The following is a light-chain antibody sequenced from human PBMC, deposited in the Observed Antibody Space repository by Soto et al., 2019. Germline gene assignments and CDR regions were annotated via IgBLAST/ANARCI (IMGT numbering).Light chain of an antibody. V-gene: IGLV2-14*03. CDR1: SSDVGAFNY. Sequence: QSVLTQPACVSGCPGQAITIRCSRTSSDVGAFNYVSWYQQHPGKAPNLMIYDVSNRPSGVSNRFSGSKSGNTASLTISGLRAEDEADYYCNSYTSNNTYVFGTGTKVTVL. CDR2: DVS. J-gene: IGLJ1*01. CDR3: NSYTSNNTYV.